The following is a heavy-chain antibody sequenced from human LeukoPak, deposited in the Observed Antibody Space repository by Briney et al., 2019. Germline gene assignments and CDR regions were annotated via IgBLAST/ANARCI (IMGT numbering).Heavy chain of an antibody. Sequence: GGSLRLSCAASGFTFTSYSMSWVRQAPGKGLEWVSGITGSAGSTHYADSVKGRFTISRDNTKNTLYLQMNSLRAEDTAVYYCAREPYYYDSSGYLSYWGQGTLVTVSS. J-gene: IGHJ4*02. V-gene: IGHV3-23*01. CDR2: ITGSAGST. D-gene: IGHD3-22*01. CDR3: AREPYYYDSSGYLSY. CDR1: GFTFTSYS.